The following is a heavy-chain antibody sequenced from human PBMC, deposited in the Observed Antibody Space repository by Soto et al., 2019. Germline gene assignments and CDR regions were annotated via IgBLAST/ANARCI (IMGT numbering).Heavy chain of an antibody. J-gene: IGHJ4*02. CDR3: AKDSNRYGDYRECDY. Sequence: EVQLVESGGGLVQPGRSLRLSCAASGFTFDDYAMHWVRQAPGKGLEWVSGISWNSGSIGYADSVKGRFTISRDNAKNSLYLQMNSLRAEDTALYYCAKDSNRYGDYRECDYWGQGTLVTVSS. CDR2: ISWNSGSI. D-gene: IGHD4-17*01. CDR1: GFTFDDYA. V-gene: IGHV3-9*01.